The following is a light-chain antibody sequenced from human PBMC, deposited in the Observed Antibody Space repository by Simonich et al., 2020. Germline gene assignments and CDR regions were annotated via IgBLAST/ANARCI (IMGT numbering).Light chain of an antibody. CDR3: QSYDSSGWV. V-gene: IGLV6-57*03. J-gene: IGLJ3*02. CDR1: SGSIASNY. CDR2: EDN. Sequence: NFMLTQPHSVSESPGKTVTISCTRSSGSIASNYVQWYQQRPGSAPTSVIYEDNPRPSGVPDRFSGSIDSSSNSASLTISGLKTEDEADYYCQSYDSSGWVFGGGTKLTVL.